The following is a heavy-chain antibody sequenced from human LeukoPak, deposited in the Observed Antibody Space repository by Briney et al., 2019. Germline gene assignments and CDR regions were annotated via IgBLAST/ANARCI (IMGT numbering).Heavy chain of an antibody. Sequence: PGGSLRLSCAASGFAFSSNWMHWVRQTPGKGLVWVSRINSGGSGTSYADSVEGRFTISRDNAKNSLYLQMNSLRAEDTAVYYCADGEGRPLNYWGRGILVTVSS. CDR2: INSGGSGT. J-gene: IGHJ4*02. CDR3: ADGEGRPLNY. CDR1: GFAFSSNW. V-gene: IGHV3-74*01. D-gene: IGHD3-3*01.